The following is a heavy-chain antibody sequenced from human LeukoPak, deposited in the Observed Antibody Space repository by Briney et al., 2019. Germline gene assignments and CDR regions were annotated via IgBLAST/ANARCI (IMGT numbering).Heavy chain of an antibody. D-gene: IGHD3-22*01. CDR3: ARDAGYYDSSGYSDY. Sequence: GGSLRLSCAATGLTFSSYWMSLVRQAPGKGLEWVANIKQDGSEKYYVDSVKGRFTISRDNAKNSLYLQMNSLRAEDTAVYYCARDAGYYDSSGYSDYWGQGTLVTVSS. V-gene: IGHV3-7*01. CDR2: IKQDGSEK. J-gene: IGHJ4*02. CDR1: GLTFSSYW.